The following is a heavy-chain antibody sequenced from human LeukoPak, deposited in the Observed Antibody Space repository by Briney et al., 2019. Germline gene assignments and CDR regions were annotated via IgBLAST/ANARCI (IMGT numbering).Heavy chain of an antibody. V-gene: IGHV4-59*01. CDR2: IYYSGST. J-gene: IGHJ4*02. CDR3: AREGGSHYYFDY. CDR1: GGSISIYY. Sequence: SETLSLTCTVSGGSISIYYWSWIRQPPGKGLEWIGYIYYSGSTNYNPSLKSRVTISVDTSKNQFSLKLSSVTAADTAVYYCAREGGSHYYFDYWGQGTLVTVSS. D-gene: IGHD1-26*01.